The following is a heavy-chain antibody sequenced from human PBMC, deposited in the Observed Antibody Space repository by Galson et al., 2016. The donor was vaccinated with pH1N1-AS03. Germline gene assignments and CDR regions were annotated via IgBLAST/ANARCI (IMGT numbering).Heavy chain of an antibody. D-gene: IGHD1-14*01. J-gene: IGHJ2*01. CDR3: ARQAEGRMLTLRHRYFDF. CDR2: VSFSGTT. Sequence: LSLTCSVSGGSINSSPYNWGWIRQSPGKGLEWLGSVSFSGTTYYNPSLKSRVSTSMDTSENQISLTLSSVTATDTAVYYCARQAEGRMLTLRHRYFDFWGRGIRVTVSS. CDR1: GGSINSSPYN. V-gene: IGHV4-39*01.